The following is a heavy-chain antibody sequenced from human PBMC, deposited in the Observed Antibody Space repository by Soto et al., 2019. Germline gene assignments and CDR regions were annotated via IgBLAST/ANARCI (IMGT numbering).Heavy chain of an antibody. CDR2: IYDSGST. V-gene: IGHV4-31*03. D-gene: IGHD3-22*01. CDR3: ARGEYFYDSSGFFVRLVFDI. CDR1: GGSISSGAYY. Sequence: SETLSLTCTVSGGSISSGAYYWSWIRQHPGKGLEWIGYIYDSGSTYYNPSLKSRVTISVDTSKNHFSLKLSSVTAADTAVYYCARGEYFYDSSGFFVRLVFDICGQGTMVTVSS. J-gene: IGHJ3*02.